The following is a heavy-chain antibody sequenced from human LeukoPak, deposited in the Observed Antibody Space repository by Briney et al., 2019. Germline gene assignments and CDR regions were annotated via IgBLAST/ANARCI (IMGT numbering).Heavy chain of an antibody. J-gene: IGHJ4*02. CDR3: ARGIRRDGYNLLFYFDY. V-gene: IGHV1-69*01. CDR1: GGTFSSYA. CDR2: IIPIFGTA. D-gene: IGHD5-24*01. Sequence: GASVTVSCKASGGTFSSYAISWVRQAPGQGLEWMGGIIPIFGTANYAQKFQGRVTITADESTSTAYMELSSLRSEDTAVYYCARGIRRDGYNLLFYFDYWGQGTLVTVSS.